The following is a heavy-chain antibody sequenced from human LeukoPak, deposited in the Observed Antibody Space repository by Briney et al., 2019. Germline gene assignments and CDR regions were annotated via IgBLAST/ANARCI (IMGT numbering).Heavy chain of an antibody. CDR1: GFTFDDYA. J-gene: IGHJ5*02. Sequence: GRSLRLSCAASGFTFDDYAMHWVRQAPGKGLEWVSGISWSSGSIGYADSVKGRSTISGDNAKNSLYLQMNSLRAEDTALYYCAKGPSSSWWYNWFDPWGQGTLVTVSS. CDR3: AKGPSSSWWYNWFDP. V-gene: IGHV3-9*01. D-gene: IGHD6-13*01. CDR2: ISWSSGSI.